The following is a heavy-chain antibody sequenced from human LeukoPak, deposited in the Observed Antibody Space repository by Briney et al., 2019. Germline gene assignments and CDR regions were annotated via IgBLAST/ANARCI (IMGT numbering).Heavy chain of an antibody. D-gene: IGHD3-3*01. CDR1: GYTFTSYY. CDR3: ARTVPYDFWSGYADAFDI. CDR2: INPSGGST. J-gene: IGHJ3*02. V-gene: IGHV1-46*01. Sequence: ASVKVSCKASGYTFTSYYMHWVRQAPGQGLEWMGIINPSGGSTSYAQKFQGRVTMTRDMSTSTVYMELSSLRSEDTAVYYCARTVPYDFWSGYADAFDIWGQGTMVTVSS.